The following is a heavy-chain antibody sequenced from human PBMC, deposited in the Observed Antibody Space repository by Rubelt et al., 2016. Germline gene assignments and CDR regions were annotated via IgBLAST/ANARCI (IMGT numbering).Heavy chain of an antibody. CDR1: GCSISSSSYY. J-gene: IGHJ3*02. D-gene: IGHD3-22*01. CDR2: IFYSWNT. V-gene: IGHV4-39*07. Sequence: QLQLQESGPGLVKPSETLSLTCTVSGCSISSSSYYWGWIRQPPGKGLEWLGSIFYSWNTYYNPSLSSRVTISGDTCKNQFSRRLGSVTAADTAVYYCAHGVIRLGDSRAHRALDIWGQGTMVTVSS. CDR3: AHGVIRLGDSRAHRALDI.